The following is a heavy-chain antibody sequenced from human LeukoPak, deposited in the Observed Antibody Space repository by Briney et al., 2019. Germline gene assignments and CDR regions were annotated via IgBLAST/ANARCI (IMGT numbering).Heavy chain of an antibody. V-gene: IGHV1-8*01. J-gene: IGHJ4*02. CDR1: GYTFTSYD. Sequence: ASVTVSCKSSGYTFTSYDINWVRQAPGQGLEWMGWMNPINGNTGYAQKFQGRVTMTRDTSISTAYMELSSLSSEDTAVYYCAGGLATTTWTIAMTGLDHWGPGTPVTVSS. D-gene: IGHD3-9*01. CDR2: MNPINGNT. CDR3: AGGLATTTWTIAMTGLDH.